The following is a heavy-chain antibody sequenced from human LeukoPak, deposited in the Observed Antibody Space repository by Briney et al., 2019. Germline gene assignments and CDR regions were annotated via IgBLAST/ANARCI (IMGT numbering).Heavy chain of an antibody. V-gene: IGHV4-4*07. J-gene: IGHJ4*02. D-gene: IGHD3-3*01. CDR3: ARGSGYSGYYFDY. Sequence: PETLSLTCTVSGGSIINYSWSWIRQPAGKGLEWVGRVYTSGSTNYDPSLKSRVTMSVDTSTNQFSLKLSSVTAADTAVYYCARGSGYSGYYFDYWGQGALVTVSS. CDR1: GGSIINYS. CDR2: VYTSGST.